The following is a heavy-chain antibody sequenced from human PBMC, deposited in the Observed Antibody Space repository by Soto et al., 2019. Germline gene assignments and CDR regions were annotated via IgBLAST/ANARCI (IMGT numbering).Heavy chain of an antibody. D-gene: IGHD1-1*01. V-gene: IGHV4-34*01. Sequence: QVQLQQWGAGLVKPSETLSLSCAVYGQSFSGHSWAWIRQPPGKGLEWIGEINESGSTYYNPSLKSRVTISTDTSKNQLSMKLSSVSAADTAAYFCARGSGIVALPGELEDVKYDYWGQGTLVTVSS. CDR2: INESGST. CDR3: ARGSGIVALPGELEDVKYDY. CDR1: GQSFSGHS. J-gene: IGHJ4*02.